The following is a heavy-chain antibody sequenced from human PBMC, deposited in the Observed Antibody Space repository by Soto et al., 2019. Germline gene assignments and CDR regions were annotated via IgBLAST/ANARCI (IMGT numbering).Heavy chain of an antibody. CDR1: GYTFTSYY. CDR2: INPSGGST. CDR3: ARRFLEWLLFPLDYYYYYMDV. Sequence: GASVKVSCKASGYTFTSYYMHWVRQAPGQGLEWMGIINPSGGSTSYAQKFQGRVTMTRDTSTSTVYMELSSLRSEDTAVYYCARRFLEWLLFPLDYYYYYMDVWGKGTTVTVSS. V-gene: IGHV1-46*03. D-gene: IGHD3-3*01. J-gene: IGHJ6*03.